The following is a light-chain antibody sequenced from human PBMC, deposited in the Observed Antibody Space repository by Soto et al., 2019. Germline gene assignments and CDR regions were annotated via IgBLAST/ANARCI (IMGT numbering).Light chain of an antibody. J-gene: IGLJ2*01. CDR3: QAWDTSTVV. CDR2: QDN. CDR1: KLGEIY. Sequence: SYELTQPPSVSVSPGQTASITCSGDKLGEIYACWYRQRPGQPPVLVIYQDNKRPSGIPERISGSNSGNTATLTISETQAMDEADYYCQAWDTSTVVFGGGTKLTVL. V-gene: IGLV3-1*01.